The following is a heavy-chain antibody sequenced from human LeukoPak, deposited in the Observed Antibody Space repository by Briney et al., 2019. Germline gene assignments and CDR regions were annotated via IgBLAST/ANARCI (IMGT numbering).Heavy chain of an antibody. CDR3: AVQVRYGEMMDPGY. CDR2: SGRTYAK. D-gene: IGHD3-10*01. Sequence: GGSLRLSCAASGFSVRNLAVHWVRQAPGKGPEWVSGSGRTYAKYYAASMAGRVALSRDSTKNSVFLEIDRLKVGDSAVYYCAVQVRYGEMMDPGYWGQGTPGAVSA. J-gene: IGHJ4*02. CDR1: GFSVRNLA. V-gene: IGHV3-69-1*01.